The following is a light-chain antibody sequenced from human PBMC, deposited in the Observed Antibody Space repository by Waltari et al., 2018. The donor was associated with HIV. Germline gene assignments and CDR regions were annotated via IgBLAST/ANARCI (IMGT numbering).Light chain of an antibody. Sequence: DLQMTQSSTSLSASVEDRVTISCQPSQDISKYLNWYQHKPGTAPKLLIYDASNLQPGVPSRFSGSGSGTDFTFTISGLQPEDIATYCCQQFDNVRLTFGGGTKVDI. CDR3: QQFDNVRLT. J-gene: IGKJ4*01. V-gene: IGKV1-33*01. CDR2: DAS. CDR1: QDISKY.